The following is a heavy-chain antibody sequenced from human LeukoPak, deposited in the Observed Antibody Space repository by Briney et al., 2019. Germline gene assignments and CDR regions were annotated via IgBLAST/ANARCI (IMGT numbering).Heavy chain of an antibody. CDR2: IIPIFGTA. Sequence: SVKVSCKASGGTFISYAISWVRQAPGQGLEWMGGIIPIFGTANYAQKFQGRVTITADESTSTAYMELSSLRSEDTAVYYCARGYYYDSSGYYSFDFWGQGTLVTVSS. V-gene: IGHV1-69*13. CDR1: GGTFISYA. J-gene: IGHJ4*02. CDR3: ARGYYYDSSGYYSFDF. D-gene: IGHD3-22*01.